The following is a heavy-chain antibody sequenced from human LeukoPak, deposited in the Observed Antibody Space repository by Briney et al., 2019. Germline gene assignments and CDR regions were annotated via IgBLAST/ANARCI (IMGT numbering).Heavy chain of an antibody. CDR1: GFTFSSYG. CDR2: ISGSGGSI. Sequence: GGSLRLSCAASGFTFSSYGMHWVRQAPGKGLEWVSGISGSGGSIKYADSVKGRFTISRDNSKNTLYLQMNSLRAEDTAVYYCAKRPYCDSSGFNYYFDYWGQGTLVTVSS. V-gene: IGHV3-23*01. D-gene: IGHD3-22*01. J-gene: IGHJ4*02. CDR3: AKRPYCDSSGFNYYFDY.